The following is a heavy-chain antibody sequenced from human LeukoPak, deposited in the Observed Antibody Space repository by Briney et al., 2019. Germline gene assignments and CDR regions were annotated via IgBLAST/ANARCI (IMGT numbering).Heavy chain of an antibody. V-gene: IGHV1-8*01. J-gene: IGHJ4*02. Sequence: ASVKVSCKASGYTFTSYDINWVRQATGQGLEWMGWMNPNSGNTGYAQKFQGRVTMTRNTSISTAYMELSSLRSEDTAVYYCARDQGLRVGSYFDYWGQGTLVTVSS. CDR1: GYTFTSYD. CDR3: ARDQGLRVGSYFDY. CDR2: MNPNSGNT. D-gene: IGHD4-17*01.